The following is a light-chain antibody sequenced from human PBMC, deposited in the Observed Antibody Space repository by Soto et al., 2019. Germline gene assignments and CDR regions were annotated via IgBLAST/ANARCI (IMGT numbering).Light chain of an antibody. V-gene: IGLV1-44*01. CDR3: ASWDDSLNAYV. CDR2: SNN. CDR1: SSNIGSNS. J-gene: IGLJ1*01. Sequence: QSVLTQPPSASATPGQRVTISCSGSSSNIGSNSVNWYQQVPGTAPRLLIYSNNQRPSGVPDRLSGSKSGTSASLAIGGLLSEDDADYYCASWDDSLNAYVFGGGTKLTVL.